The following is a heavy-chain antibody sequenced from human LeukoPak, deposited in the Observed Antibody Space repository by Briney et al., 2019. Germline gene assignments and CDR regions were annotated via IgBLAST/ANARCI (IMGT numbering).Heavy chain of an antibody. CDR2: IYTSGST. CDR3: ARYMITFGGVIVAD. D-gene: IGHD3-16*02. V-gene: IGHV4-61*02. CDR1: GGSISSGSYY. J-gene: IGHJ4*02. Sequence: SETLSLTCTVSGGSISSGSYYWSWIRQPAGKGLEWIGRIYTSGSTNYNPSIKSRVTISVDTSKNQFSLKLSSVTAADTAVYYCARYMITFGGVIVADWGQGTLVTVSS.